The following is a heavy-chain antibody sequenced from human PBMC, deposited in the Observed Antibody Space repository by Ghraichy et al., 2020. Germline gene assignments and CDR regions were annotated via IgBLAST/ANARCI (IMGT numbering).Heavy chain of an antibody. D-gene: IGHD4-17*01. J-gene: IGHJ4*02. V-gene: IGHV4-30-2*01. CDR1: GDFSSVGGYS. CDR3: ARGAQDYAFDN. CDR2: TYYYGSP. Sequence: SEPLSLTCAVSGDFSSVGGYSWGWIRQPPGKGLEWVGYTYYYGSPPYTPSLKSRVTVSMDNSKNQISLTLKSVTAADTAVYYCARGAQDYAFDNWGQGAKVIGSS.